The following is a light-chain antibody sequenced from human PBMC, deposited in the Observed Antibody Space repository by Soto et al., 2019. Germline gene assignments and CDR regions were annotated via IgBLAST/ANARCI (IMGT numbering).Light chain of an antibody. J-gene: IGLJ1*01. V-gene: IGLV2-8*01. CDR2: EVV. Sequence: QSALTQPPSASGSPGQSVTISCTGTKNDIGVYDFVSWYQHHPGKAPRLIIYEVVQRPSGVPDRFSGSKSGNTASLTVSGLQAADEADYFCKSYAGSNTYVFGSGTKRTGL. CDR1: KNDIGVYDF. CDR3: KSYAGSNTYV.